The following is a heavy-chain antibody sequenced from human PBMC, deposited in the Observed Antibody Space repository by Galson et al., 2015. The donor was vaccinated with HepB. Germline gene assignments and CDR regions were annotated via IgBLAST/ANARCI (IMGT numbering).Heavy chain of an antibody. CDR1: GFTFSSYA. CDR2: ISGSGGST. J-gene: IGHJ3*02. CDR3: AKDQQQYYDILTGYPPDAFDI. V-gene: IGHV3-23*01. D-gene: IGHD3-9*01. Sequence: SLRLSCAASGFTFSSYAMSWVRQAPGKGLEWVSAISGSGGSTYYADSVKGRFTISRDNSKNTLYLQMNSLRAEDTAVYYCAKDQQQYYDILTGYPPDAFDIWGQGTMVTVSS.